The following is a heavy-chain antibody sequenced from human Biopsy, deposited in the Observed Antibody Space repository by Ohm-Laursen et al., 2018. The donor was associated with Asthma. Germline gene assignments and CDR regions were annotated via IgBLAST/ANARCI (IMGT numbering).Heavy chain of an antibody. J-gene: IGHJ3*02. V-gene: IGHV3-30*03. D-gene: IGHD3-22*01. CDR1: GFMFRSFG. CDR3: ARQSGQDFPDTSAFDI. Sequence: SLRLSCTASGFMFRSFGMHWVRQAPGKGLEWVALVSSDGHDKFYEDSVKGRFTISRDNSRNRLYLQINRLTVEDSALYFCARQSGQDFPDTSAFDIWGQGTKVAVSS. CDR2: VSSDGHDK.